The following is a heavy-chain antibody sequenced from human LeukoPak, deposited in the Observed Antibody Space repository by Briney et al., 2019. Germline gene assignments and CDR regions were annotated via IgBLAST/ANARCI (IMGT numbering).Heavy chain of an antibody. CDR1: GGSISSRSSY. D-gene: IGHD2-21*01. CDR3: ARHLNNCGDDCYIFDY. CDR2: IYYSGST. V-gene: IGHV4-39*01. Sequence: SETLSLTCTVSGGSISSRSSYWGWIRQPPGKGLEWIGSIYYSGSTNYNPSLKSRVTISVDTSKNQFSLRVSSVTAADTAVYYCARHLNNCGDDCYIFDYWGQGTLVTVSS. J-gene: IGHJ4*02.